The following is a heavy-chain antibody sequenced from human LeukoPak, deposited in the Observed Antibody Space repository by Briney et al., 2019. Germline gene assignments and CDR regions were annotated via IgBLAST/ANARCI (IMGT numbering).Heavy chain of an antibody. J-gene: IGHJ4*02. D-gene: IGHD1-26*01. CDR1: GYTFTDYG. Sequence: ASVKVSCKASGYTFTDYGITWVRQAPGQGLEWMGWISAYNGNTNYAQKLQGRVTMTTDTSTSTAYMELNWLRSDDTAVYYCARDPYRTLFDYWGQGTLVTVSS. CDR2: ISAYNGNT. CDR3: ARDPYRTLFDY. V-gene: IGHV1-18*01.